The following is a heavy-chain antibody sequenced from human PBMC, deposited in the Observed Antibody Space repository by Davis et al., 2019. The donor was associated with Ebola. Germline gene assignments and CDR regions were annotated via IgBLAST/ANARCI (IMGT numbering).Heavy chain of an antibody. V-gene: IGHV3-11*01. D-gene: IGHD2-15*01. J-gene: IGHJ6*02. CDR1: GFTFSDYY. CDR3: TRRAYCSGGSCTTYYYYGMDV. Sequence: GESLKISCAASGFTFSDYYMSWIRQAPGKGLEWVSYISSSGSTIYYADSVKGRFTISRDDSKNTAYLQMNSLKTEDTAVYYCTRRAYCSGGSCTTYYYYGMDVWGQGTTVTVSS. CDR2: ISSSGSTI.